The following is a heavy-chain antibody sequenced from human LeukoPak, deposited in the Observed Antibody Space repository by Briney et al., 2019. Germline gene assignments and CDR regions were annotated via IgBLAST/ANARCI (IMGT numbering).Heavy chain of an antibody. Sequence: GGSLRLSCAASGFTFSSFWMSWVRQAPGKQLEWVASIKQDGSDKYYVDSVKGRFTVSRDNAKNSLYMEMNSLRAEDTAVYYCARGYLNGMDVWGKGTTVTVSS. CDR1: GFTFSSFW. V-gene: IGHV3-7*05. CDR2: IKQDGSDK. J-gene: IGHJ6*04. D-gene: IGHD2-2*01. CDR3: ARGYLNGMDV.